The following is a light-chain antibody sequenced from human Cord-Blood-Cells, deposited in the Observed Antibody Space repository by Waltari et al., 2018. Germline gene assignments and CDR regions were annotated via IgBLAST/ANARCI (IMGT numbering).Light chain of an antibody. CDR3: QQYYSFPLT. Sequence: VTWMTHPPSLPLASTGDRVTISCRVSQGISSILAWYQQKPGKAPELLIYAEPTLQSGVQSRFSGSGSGTDFTLTISCLQSEDFATYYCQQYYSFPLTFGGGTKVEIK. CDR2: AEP. J-gene: IGKJ4*01. V-gene: IGKV1D-8*01. CDR1: QGISSI.